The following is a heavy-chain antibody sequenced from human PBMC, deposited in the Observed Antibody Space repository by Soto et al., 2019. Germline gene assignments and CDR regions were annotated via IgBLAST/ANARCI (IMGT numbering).Heavy chain of an antibody. CDR2: LSGSGVST. J-gene: IGHJ6*02. CDR1: GFTFSSYA. V-gene: IGHV3-23*01. D-gene: IGHD3-22*01. Sequence: EVQLLESGGGLVQPGGSLRLSCAASGFTFSSYAMTWVRQAPGKGLEWVSALSGSGVSTYYADSVKGRFTISRDNSKNSLYLQMNRLRAEDPAVYYCAKGGGSKDYYDTSGYYLYYYYAMDVWGQGTTVTVSS. CDR3: AKGGGSKDYYDTSGYYLYYYYAMDV.